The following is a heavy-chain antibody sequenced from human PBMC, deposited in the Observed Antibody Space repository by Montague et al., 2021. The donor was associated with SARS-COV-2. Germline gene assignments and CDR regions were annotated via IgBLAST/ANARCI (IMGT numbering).Heavy chain of an antibody. CDR1: GGSISSSSYY. V-gene: IGHV4-39*01. D-gene: IGHD3-22*01. Sequence: SETLSLTCTVSGGSISSSSYYWGWIRQPPGKGLEWIGSIYYSGSTYYNPSLKSRVTISVDTSKNQFSLKLSSVTAADTAVYYCARATLGITMIVVVMTAIDYYFGYWGQGNLVTVSS. CDR3: ARATLGITMIVVVMTAIDYYFGY. CDR2: IYYSGST. J-gene: IGHJ4*02.